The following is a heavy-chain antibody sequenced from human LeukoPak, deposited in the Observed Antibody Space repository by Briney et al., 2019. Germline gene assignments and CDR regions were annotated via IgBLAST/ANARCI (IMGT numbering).Heavy chain of an antibody. CDR1: GYTVSSTY. CDR2: LYGGGNT. V-gene: IGHV3-53*01. D-gene: IGHD3-16*01. J-gene: IGHJ4*03. CDR3: ARVAVYGLGPSYFDY. Sequence: GGSLRLSCAVSGYTVSSTYRSWVRQAPGKGGEWGSDLYGGGNTFYADPVQGRFTISRDNSKNTLYLRINSRTAEDTAVYCARVAVYGLGPSYFDYWGQGTLVTVSS.